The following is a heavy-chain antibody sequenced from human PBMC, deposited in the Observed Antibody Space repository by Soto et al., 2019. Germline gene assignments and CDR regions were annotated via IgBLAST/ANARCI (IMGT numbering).Heavy chain of an antibody. CDR3: VAPSKGGYYYGMDV. CDR2: INPKSGNT. J-gene: IGHJ6*02. V-gene: IGHV1-2*06. CDR1: GYSSTDYH. D-gene: IGHD3-16*01. Sequence: ASVKVSCKASGYSSTDYHIHWVRQAPGQGLEWLGRINPKSGNTIYAQKFRERVTITRDMSTGTAYMHLTSLRSEDMAVYYCVAPSKGGYYYGMDVWGQGATVTVSS.